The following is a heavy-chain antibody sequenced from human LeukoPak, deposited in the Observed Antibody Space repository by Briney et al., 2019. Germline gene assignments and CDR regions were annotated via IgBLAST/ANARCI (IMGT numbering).Heavy chain of an antibody. CDR3: AKPPYSSYSFDY. J-gene: IGHJ4*02. CDR1: GFTFSSYA. CDR2: ISDSGAGT. Sequence: PGGSRILSCAASGFTFSSYAMSCVRQAPGKGLEWVSTISDSGAGTYYADSVKGRFTISRDNSKNTLYLQMNSLRAEDTAVYYCAKPPYSSYSFDYWGQGTLVTVSS. V-gene: IGHV3-23*01. D-gene: IGHD5-18*01.